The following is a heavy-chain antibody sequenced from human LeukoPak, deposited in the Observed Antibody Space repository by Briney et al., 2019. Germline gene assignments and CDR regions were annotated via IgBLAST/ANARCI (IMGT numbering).Heavy chain of an antibody. CDR2: IWYDGNNK. V-gene: IGHV3-33*01. J-gene: IGHJ4*02. CDR3: ARAFTSTGYYYVEY. D-gene: IGHD3-22*01. CDR1: GFTFSSFG. Sequence: GGSLRLPCAASGFTFSSFGMHWVRQAPGKGLEWVAVIWYDGNNKYYADSVKGRFTISRDNSKNTLYLQMNSLRAEDTAVYYCARAFTSTGYYYVEYWGQGTLVTVSS.